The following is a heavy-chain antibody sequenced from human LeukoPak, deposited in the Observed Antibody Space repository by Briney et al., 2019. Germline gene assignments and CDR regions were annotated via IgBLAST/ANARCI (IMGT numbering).Heavy chain of an antibody. D-gene: IGHD3-3*01. J-gene: IGHJ5*02. V-gene: IGHV4-59*01. CDR2: IYYSGSA. Sequence: SETLSLTCTVSSGSISSYYWSWIRQPPGKGLEWIGYIYYSGSANYNPSLKSRVTISVATSKKRFSLKRSSVTSAHTAGYYGGGGKESHNWFDPWGQGTLVTVSS. CDR1: SGSISSYY. CDR3: GGGKESHNWFDP.